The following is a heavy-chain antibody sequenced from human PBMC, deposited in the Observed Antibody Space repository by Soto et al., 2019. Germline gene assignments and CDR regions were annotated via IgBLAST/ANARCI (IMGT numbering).Heavy chain of an antibody. D-gene: IGHD2-8*02. J-gene: IGHJ4*02. Sequence: EVQLLESGGGLVKPGGSLRLSCAASGFTFSTYAMSWVRQAPGKGLEWVSGVGGSGEYTYYADSVKGRFTISRDNSKNTLFLQMTYVRSEATAVYYCAKHRGLDWRYYFDFWGQGTLVTVSS. CDR3: AKHRGLDWRYYFDF. CDR1: GFTFSTYA. CDR2: VGGSGEYT. V-gene: IGHV3-23*01.